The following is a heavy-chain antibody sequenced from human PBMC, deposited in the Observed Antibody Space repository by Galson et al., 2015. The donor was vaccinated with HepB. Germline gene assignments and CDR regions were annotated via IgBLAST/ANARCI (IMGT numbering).Heavy chain of an antibody. CDR1: GLSFSRYA. Sequence: SLRLSCAASGLSFSRYAMYWVRQAPGKGLEWVAVISYDGGNEYYADSVKGRFTISRDNSKNTLYLQMNSLRTEDTAVYYCATQHIVVVTSIPVDYWGQGTLVTVSS. J-gene: IGHJ4*02. CDR3: ATQHIVVVTSIPVDY. D-gene: IGHD2-21*02. V-gene: IGHV3-30*04. CDR2: ISYDGGNE.